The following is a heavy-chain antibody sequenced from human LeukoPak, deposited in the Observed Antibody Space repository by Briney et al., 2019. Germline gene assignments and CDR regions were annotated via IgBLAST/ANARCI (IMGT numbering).Heavy chain of an antibody. CDR1: GFTFSSYS. V-gene: IGHV3-7*01. J-gene: IGHJ4*02. Sequence: PGGSLRLSCAASGFTFSSYSMNWVRQAPGKGLEWVASIKQDGGEKYYVDSVKGRFIISRDNAKNSLYLQMNSLRAEDTAVYYCARDHRGIYSPFDYWGQGTLVTVSS. D-gene: IGHD2-21*01. CDR2: IKQDGGEK. CDR3: ARDHRGIYSPFDY.